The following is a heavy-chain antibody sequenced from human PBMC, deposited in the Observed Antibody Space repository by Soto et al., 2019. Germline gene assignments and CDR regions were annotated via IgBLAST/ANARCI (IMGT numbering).Heavy chain of an antibody. V-gene: IGHV4-4*07. D-gene: IGHD3-3*01. J-gene: IGHJ6*02. CDR1: GGSMRSYY. CDR3: AGIGEEIYYGMDV. Sequence: QVQLQESGPGLVKPSETLSLTCTVSGGSMRSYYWNWIRQPAGEGLEWIGRIYARGSTKYNPSLESRVTMFEDVSQNQFSLRLTSVTAADTAVYYCAGIGEEIYYGMDVWGQGTTVTVSS. CDR2: IYARGST.